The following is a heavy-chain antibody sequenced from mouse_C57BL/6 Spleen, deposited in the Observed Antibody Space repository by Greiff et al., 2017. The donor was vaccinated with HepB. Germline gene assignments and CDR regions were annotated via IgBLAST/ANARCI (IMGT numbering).Heavy chain of an antibody. J-gene: IGHJ3*01. CDR3: AGSDWFAY. CDR1: GFTFSSYT. Sequence: EVKVVESGGGLVKPGGSLKLSCAASGFTFSSYTMSWVRQTPEKRLEWVATISGGGGNTYYPDSVKGRFTISRDNAKNTLYLQMSSLRSEDTALYYCAGSDWFAYWGQGTLVTVSA. V-gene: IGHV5-9*01. CDR2: ISGGGGNT.